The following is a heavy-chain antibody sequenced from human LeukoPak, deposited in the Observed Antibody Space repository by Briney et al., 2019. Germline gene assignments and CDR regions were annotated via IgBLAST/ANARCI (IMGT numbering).Heavy chain of an antibody. V-gene: IGHV3-74*01. J-gene: IGHJ6*02. CDR3: ARDLGPYGGMDV. Sequence: GGSLRLSCAASGFTFSSSWMHWVRQAPEKGLVWVSRINSDGSSTSYADSVKGRFTISRDNAKNTLFLQMNSLRAEDTAVYYCARDLGPYGGMDVWGQGTTVTVSS. CDR2: INSDGSST. CDR1: GFTFSSSW. D-gene: IGHD3-16*01.